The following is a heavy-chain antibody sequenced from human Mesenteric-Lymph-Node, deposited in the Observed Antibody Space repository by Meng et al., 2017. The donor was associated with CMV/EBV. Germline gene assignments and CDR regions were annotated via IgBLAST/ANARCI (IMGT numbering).Heavy chain of an antibody. Sequence: HRQRGGGGLLMLPENRSLPGAVYGGSFIGYFWSWIRQPPGKGLEWIGEINHSGSTNYYPSLKSRVTISVDTSTNQFSLKLSSVTAADTAVYYCARHQRWLKSEGGFNYWGQGTLVTVSS. CDR1: GGSFIGYF. D-gene: IGHD4-23*01. J-gene: IGHJ4*02. V-gene: IGHV4-34*01. CDR2: INHSGST. CDR3: ARHQRWLKSEGGFNY.